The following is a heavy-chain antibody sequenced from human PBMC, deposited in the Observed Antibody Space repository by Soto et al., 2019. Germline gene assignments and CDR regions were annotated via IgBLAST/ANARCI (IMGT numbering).Heavy chain of an antibody. CDR1: GVSLSTNEVG. CDR2: IYWDDDR. Sequence: SGPTLVNPTQTLTLTCTFSGVSLSTNEVGVGWTRQPPGKALEWLALIYWDDDRRHSPSLKSRLTITKDTSKNQVVLTMTNMDPVDTATYSCAHSKYSRSSFDYWGQGTLVTVSS. D-gene: IGHD6-6*01. CDR3: AHSKYSRSSFDY. V-gene: IGHV2-5*02. J-gene: IGHJ4*02.